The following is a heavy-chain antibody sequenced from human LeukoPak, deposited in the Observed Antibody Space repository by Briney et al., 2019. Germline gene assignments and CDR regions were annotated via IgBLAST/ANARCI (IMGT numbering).Heavy chain of an antibody. D-gene: IGHD3-22*01. CDR1: GGSISGYY. Sequence: SETLSLTCTVAGGSISGYYWNWIRQSPGKGLEWIGYVYYSGTTKYNPSLESRVTMSVDTSQNQFSLKLSSVTAADTAVYYCARHESSWDLYNWCEPWGQGTQVTVSS. CDR2: VYYSGTT. V-gene: IGHV4-59*08. CDR3: ARHESSWDLYNWCEP. J-gene: IGHJ5*02.